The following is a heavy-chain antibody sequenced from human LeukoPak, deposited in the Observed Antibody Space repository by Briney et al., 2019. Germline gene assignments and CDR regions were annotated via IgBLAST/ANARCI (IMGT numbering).Heavy chain of an antibody. Sequence: SETLSLTCGVSGCSIRSTNWWRWVRQPPGQGLEWIGEISLSGQTNYNPSLNGRVTMSLDESRNQLSLKLTSVTAADTAIYYCSRESGAFCPFGYWGQGTLVIVPP. J-gene: IGHJ4*02. CDR3: SRESGAFCPFGY. V-gene: IGHV4/OR15-8*02. CDR2: ISLSGQT. D-gene: IGHD1-26*01. CDR1: GCSIRSTNW.